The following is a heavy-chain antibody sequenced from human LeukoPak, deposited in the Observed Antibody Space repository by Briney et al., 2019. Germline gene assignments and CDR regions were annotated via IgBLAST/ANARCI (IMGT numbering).Heavy chain of an antibody. CDR1: GGSISSGGYY. CDR2: IYHSGST. D-gene: IGHD6-13*01. J-gene: IGHJ4*02. CDR3: ARHLADSSSLAFWY. Sequence: SETLSLTCTVSGGSISSGGYYWGWIRQPPGKGLEWIVYIYHSGSTYYNPSLKSRVTIPVNTSKNQSSLKLSSVTAAHTAVYYCARHLADSSSLAFWYWGQGTLVTVSS. V-gene: IGHV4-39*01.